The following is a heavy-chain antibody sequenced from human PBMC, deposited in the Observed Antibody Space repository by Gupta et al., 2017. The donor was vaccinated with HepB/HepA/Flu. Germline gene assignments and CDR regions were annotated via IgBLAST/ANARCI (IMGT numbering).Heavy chain of an antibody. Sequence: QVQLQESGPGLVKPSETLSLTCTVSGGSVSSGSYYWSWIRQPPGKGLEWIGYIYYSGSTNYNPSLKSRVTISVDTSKNQFSLKLSSVTAADTAVYYCARDSAYYYDSSGYLDYWGQGTLVTVSS. CDR3: ARDSAYYYDSSGYLDY. CDR1: GGSVSSGSYY. D-gene: IGHD3-22*01. J-gene: IGHJ4*02. V-gene: IGHV4-61*01. CDR2: IYYSGST.